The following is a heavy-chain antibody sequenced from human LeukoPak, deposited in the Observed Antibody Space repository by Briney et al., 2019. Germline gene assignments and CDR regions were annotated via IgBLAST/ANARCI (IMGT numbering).Heavy chain of an antibody. J-gene: IGHJ4*02. CDR2: IGDSDYST. Sequence: GGSLRLSCAASGFSFASYVMNWVRQAPGKGLEWVAAIGDSDYSTYYADSVKGRFTISRDNSKDTLYLQMNSLRVEDTAVYYCAKGGGWLYYFDYWGQGTLITVSS. V-gene: IGHV3-23*01. D-gene: IGHD6-19*01. CDR3: AKGGGWLYYFDY. CDR1: GFSFASYV.